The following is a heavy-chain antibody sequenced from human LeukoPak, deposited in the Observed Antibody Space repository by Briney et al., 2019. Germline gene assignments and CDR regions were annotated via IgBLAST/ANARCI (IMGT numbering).Heavy chain of an antibody. D-gene: IGHD3-10*01. V-gene: IGHV1-8*03. CDR2: ANPDNDKT. CDR1: GYTFNTFD. CDR3: ARGRRLRGVTSRPIYYYYYMDV. Sequence: ASVTLSCKASGYTFNTFDINWVRQAPGQGPEWMGWANPDNDKTVYAPKFQGRVSISSNNSINTAYMEFSGLKSDDTAVYYCARGRRLRGVTSRPIYYYYYMDVWGGGTTVTVSS. J-gene: IGHJ6*03.